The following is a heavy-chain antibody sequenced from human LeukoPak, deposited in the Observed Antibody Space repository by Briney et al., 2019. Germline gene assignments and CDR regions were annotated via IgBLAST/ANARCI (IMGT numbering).Heavy chain of an antibody. V-gene: IGHV5-51*01. J-gene: IGHJ6*03. CDR1: GFSFRIYW. CDR3: ARRVGSKSSGYYMDV. D-gene: IGHD6-19*01. Sequence: GESLKISCQGSGFSFRIYWIGWVRQMPGKGLEWMGNIYPGGSDTTYSPSFQGQVSISADRSISTAYLQWSSLRTSDSAIYYCARRVGSKSSGYYMDVWGNGTTVTVSS. CDR2: IYPGGSDT.